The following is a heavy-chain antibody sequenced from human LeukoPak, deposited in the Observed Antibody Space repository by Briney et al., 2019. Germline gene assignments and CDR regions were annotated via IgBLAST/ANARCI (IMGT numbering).Heavy chain of an antibody. CDR3: ARNRARFDY. CDR2: IKQDGSDK. Sequence: GGSLRLSCAPSGFTFSSSWMSWVRQAPGKGLEWAATIKQDGSDKYFVDSVKGRFTISRDNAKNSLYLQMNSLRAEDTAVYYCARNRARFDYWGQGTLVTVSS. V-gene: IGHV3-7*04. CDR1: GFTFSSSW. D-gene: IGHD2/OR15-2a*01. J-gene: IGHJ4*02.